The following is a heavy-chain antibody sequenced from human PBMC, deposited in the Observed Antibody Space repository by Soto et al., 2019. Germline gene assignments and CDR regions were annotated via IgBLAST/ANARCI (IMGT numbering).Heavy chain of an antibody. J-gene: IGHJ6*02. Sequence: PGGSLRRSCAASGFTFSSYGMHWVRQAPGKGLEWVAVISYDGSNKYYADSVKGRFTISRDNSKNTLYLQMNSLRAEDTAVYYCARFYYDSSGYLPSRYYYYGMDVWGQGTTVTVSS. V-gene: IGHV3-30*03. CDR3: ARFYYDSSGYLPSRYYYYGMDV. D-gene: IGHD3-22*01. CDR1: GFTFSSYG. CDR2: ISYDGSNK.